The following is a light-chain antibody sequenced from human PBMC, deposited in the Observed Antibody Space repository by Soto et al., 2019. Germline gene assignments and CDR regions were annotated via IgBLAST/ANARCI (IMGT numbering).Light chain of an antibody. CDR2: SAS. CDR3: QQSYSTPPCT. CDR1: QSISSY. J-gene: IGKJ2*02. Sequence: DIQMTQSPSSLSASVGDRVTITCRASQSISSYLNWYQQKPGKAPKLLIYSASSLQSGVPPRFSGSGSGTDFSLTISSLQPEDFAAFYCQQSYSTPPCTFGQGTKLEIK. V-gene: IGKV1-39*01.